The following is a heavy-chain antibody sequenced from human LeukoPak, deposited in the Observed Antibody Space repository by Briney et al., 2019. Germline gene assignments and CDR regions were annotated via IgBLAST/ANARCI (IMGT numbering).Heavy chain of an antibody. D-gene: IGHD4-23*01. CDR3: AREPLGDYGGNSGFDY. J-gene: IGHJ4*02. Sequence: SETLSLTCTVSGSSISNHYWNWIRQPPGKGLEWIGYIYYSGGTNYNPSLKSRVTISVDTSKNQFSLKLSSVTAADTAVYYCAREPLGDYGGNSGFDYWGQGSLVTVSS. CDR1: GSSISNHY. V-gene: IGHV4-59*11. CDR2: IYYSGGT.